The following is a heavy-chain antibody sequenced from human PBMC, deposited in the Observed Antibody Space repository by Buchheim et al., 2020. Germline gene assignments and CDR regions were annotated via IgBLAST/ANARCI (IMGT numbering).Heavy chain of an antibody. CDR3: ARGGPRLDYDSSRYDAFDI. CDR1: GGTFSNYA. Sequence: QVQLVQSGAEVKKPGSSVKVSCKASGGTFSNYAFSWVRQAPGQGLEWMGGIILMFDTVNYAQKFQGRVTFTADESTSTAYMELSSLRSEDTAVYYCARGGPRLDYDSSRYDAFDIWGQGT. J-gene: IGHJ3*02. V-gene: IGHV1-69*01. CDR2: IILMFDTV. D-gene: IGHD3-22*01.